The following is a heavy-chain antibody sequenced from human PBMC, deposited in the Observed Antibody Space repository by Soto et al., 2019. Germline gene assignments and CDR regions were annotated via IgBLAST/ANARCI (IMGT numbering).Heavy chain of an antibody. CDR3: ARKSHDCSTTSCAFDF. V-gene: IGHV4-59*01. J-gene: IGHJ5*01. CDR1: VGSISNYY. D-gene: IGHD2-2*01. Sequence: PSETLYLTCTVSVGSISNYYWSWIRQPPGKGLEWIGYVYYSGSTNYNPSLKSRVTISVDTSKNQFSLKLSSVTAADTAVYYCARKSHDCSTTSCAFDFWGQGTLVTVSS. CDR2: VYYSGST.